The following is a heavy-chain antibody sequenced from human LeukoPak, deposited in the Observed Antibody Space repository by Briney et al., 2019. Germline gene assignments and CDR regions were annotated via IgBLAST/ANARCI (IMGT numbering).Heavy chain of an antibody. CDR2: IRSKAYGGTT. J-gene: IGHJ4*02. V-gene: IGHV3-49*04. D-gene: IGHD3-22*01. Sequence: GGSMRLASTASGFTFGDYAMSWVRQAPGKGLEWVGFIRSKAYGGTTEYAASVKGRFTISRDDSKSIAYLQMNSLKTEDTAVYYCTRDRYYYDSSGYYPPWRDFDYWGQGTLVTVSS. CDR3: TRDRYYYDSSGYYPPWRDFDY. CDR1: GFTFGDYA.